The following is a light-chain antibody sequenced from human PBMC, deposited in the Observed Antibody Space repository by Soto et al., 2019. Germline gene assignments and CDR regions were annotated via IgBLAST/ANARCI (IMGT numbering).Light chain of an antibody. Sequence: DLQMTQSPSSLSASVGDRVTITCQASQDISTSLNWFQQKRGKAPKLLIYDASHLETGVPSRFSGSGSETEFTLTISSLQPDDFATYYCQHYNSYSEAFGQGTKV. CDR2: DAS. V-gene: IGKV1-33*01. CDR1: QDISTS. J-gene: IGKJ1*01. CDR3: QHYNSYSEA.